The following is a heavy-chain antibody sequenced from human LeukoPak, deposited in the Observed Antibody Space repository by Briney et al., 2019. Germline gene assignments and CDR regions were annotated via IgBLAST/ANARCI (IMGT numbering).Heavy chain of an antibody. CDR1: RFTFSTSW. CDR2: ISENRYTT. V-gene: IGHV3-74*01. J-gene: IGHJ4*02. Sequence: GGSLRLSCVASRFTFSTSWMTWVRQAPGKGLVWVSRISENRYTTNYADSVKGRFTISRDNAKNTVYLQMNSLRVEDTAVYYCARDIVIGSGSCLDWGQGTLVTVSS. D-gene: IGHD3-10*01. CDR3: ARDIVIGSGSCLD.